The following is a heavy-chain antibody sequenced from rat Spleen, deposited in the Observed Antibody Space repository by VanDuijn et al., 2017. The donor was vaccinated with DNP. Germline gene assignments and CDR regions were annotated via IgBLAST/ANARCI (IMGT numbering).Heavy chain of an antibody. CDR2: IGSAAYAP. CDR1: GFTFSDYY. V-gene: IGHV5-22*01. Sequence: EVQLVESGGGLVQPGRSLKLSCAASGFTFSDYYMAWVRQAPTRGLEWVAYIGSAAYAPYYGDSVKGRFTISRDNAKSTLYLQMNSLRSEDTATYYCARPPYYYSGAMDAWGQGTSVTVSS. J-gene: IGHJ4*01. CDR3: ARPPYYYSGAMDA. D-gene: IGHD1-1*01.